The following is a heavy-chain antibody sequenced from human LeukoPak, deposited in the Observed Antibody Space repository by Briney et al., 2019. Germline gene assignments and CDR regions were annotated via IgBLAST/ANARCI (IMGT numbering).Heavy chain of an antibody. CDR1: GFTFSSYA. J-gene: IGHJ4*02. D-gene: IGHD6-19*01. V-gene: IGHV3-30*04. CDR2: ISYDGSNK. Sequence: PGRSLRFSCAASGFTFSSYAMHWVRQAPGKGLEWVAVISYDGSNKYYADSVKGRFTISRDNSKNTLYLQMNSLRAEDTAVYYCARVSSSGWYVDYWGQGTLVTVSS. CDR3: ARVSSSGWYVDY.